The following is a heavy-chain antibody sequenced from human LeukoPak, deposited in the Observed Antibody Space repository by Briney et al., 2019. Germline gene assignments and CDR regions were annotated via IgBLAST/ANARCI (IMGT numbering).Heavy chain of an antibody. CDR3: AKRDELDYYDSSGHTLGY. CDR1: GFTFSGYA. V-gene: IGHV3-30*18. J-gene: IGHJ4*02. CDR2: ISYDGSNK. Sequence: GGSLRLSCAASGFTFSGYAMSWVRQAPGKGLEWVAVISYDGSNKYYADSVKGRFTISRDNSKNTLYLQMNSLRAEDTAVYYCAKRDELDYYDSSGHTLGYWGQGTLVTVSS. D-gene: IGHD3-22*01.